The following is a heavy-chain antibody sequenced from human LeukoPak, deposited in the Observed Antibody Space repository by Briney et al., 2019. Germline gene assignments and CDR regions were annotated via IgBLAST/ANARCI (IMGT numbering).Heavy chain of an antibody. Sequence: GGSLRLSCAASGFTFSSYAMSWVRQAPGKGLEWVSAISGSGGSTYYADSVKGRFTISRDNSKNTLYLQMNSLRAEDTAVYYCVTQMKFDTAIARGGYAFDIWGQGTMVTVSS. D-gene: IGHD5-18*01. CDR1: GFTFSSYA. J-gene: IGHJ3*02. CDR2: ISGSGGST. CDR3: VTQMKFDTAIARGGYAFDI. V-gene: IGHV3-23*01.